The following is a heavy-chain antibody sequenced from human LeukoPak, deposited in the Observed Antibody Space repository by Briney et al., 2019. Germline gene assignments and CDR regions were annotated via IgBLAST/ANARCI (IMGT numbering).Heavy chain of an antibody. Sequence: GGCLRLSCAASGFAFSSYAMSWVRQAPGKGLEWVPAISGSGGSTYYADSVKGRFTISRDNSKNTLYLQMNSLRAEDTAVYYCAKSEGSSYSFFDYWGQGTLVTVSS. V-gene: IGHV3-23*01. D-gene: IGHD6-6*01. J-gene: IGHJ4*02. CDR2: ISGSGGST. CDR1: GFAFSSYA. CDR3: AKSEGSSYSFFDY.